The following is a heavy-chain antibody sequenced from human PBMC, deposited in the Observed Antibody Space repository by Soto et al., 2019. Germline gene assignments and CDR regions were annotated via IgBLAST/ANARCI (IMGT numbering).Heavy chain of an antibody. CDR2: IYYSGST. V-gene: IGHV4-59*01. CDR1: GGSISSYY. J-gene: IGHJ6*03. D-gene: IGHD5-12*01. CDR3: ARASIVATITNYYYYMDF. Sequence: SETLSLTCTVSGGSISSYYWSWIRQPPGKGLEWIGYIYYSGSTNYNPSLKSRVTISVDTSKNQFSLKLSSVTAADTAVYYCARASIVATITNYYYYMDFWGKGTTVTVSS.